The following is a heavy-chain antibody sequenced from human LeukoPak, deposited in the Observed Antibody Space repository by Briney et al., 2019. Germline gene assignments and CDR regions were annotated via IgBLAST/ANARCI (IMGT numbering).Heavy chain of an antibody. V-gene: IGHV3-21*01. D-gene: IGHD3-10*01. J-gene: IGHJ6*04. CDR2: ISSSSSYI. Sequence: PGGSLRLSCAASGFTFSSYSMNWVRQATGRGLEWISSISSSSSYIYYADSVKGRFTISRDNAKNSLYLQMNSLRAEDTAVYYCARDFGITGDVWGKGTTVTVSS. CDR3: ARDFGITGDV. CDR1: GFTFSSYS.